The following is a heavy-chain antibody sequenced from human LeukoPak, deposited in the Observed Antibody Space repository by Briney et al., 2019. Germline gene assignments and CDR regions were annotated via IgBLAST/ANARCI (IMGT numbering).Heavy chain of an antibody. CDR1: GFTFSDYY. Sequence: GGSLRLSCAASGFTFSDYYMSWFRQAPGKGLECISYLNSSGGPTCYADSVKGRFTVSGDNAKNSLYLQMNSLRVEDTAVYYCARATSYYGSGSFAFDIWGQGTMVTVSS. D-gene: IGHD3-10*01. CDR3: ARATSYYGSGSFAFDI. V-gene: IGHV3-11*04. CDR2: LNSSGGPT. J-gene: IGHJ3*02.